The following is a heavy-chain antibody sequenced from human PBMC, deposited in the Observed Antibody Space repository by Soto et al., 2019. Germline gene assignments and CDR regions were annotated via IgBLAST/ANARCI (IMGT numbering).Heavy chain of an antibody. D-gene: IGHD5-12*01. CDR3: AREGTHRGYDSGIGMDV. CDR1: GGTFSSYT. J-gene: IGHJ6*02. CDR2: IIPILGIA. V-gene: IGHV1-69*08. Sequence: QVQLVQSGAEVKKPGSSVKVSCKASGGTFSSYTISWVRQAPGQGLEWMGRIIPILGIANYAQKFQGRVTIPPDKSTSTAYMERSSLRSEDTAVYYCAREGTHRGYDSGIGMDVWGQGTTVTVSS.